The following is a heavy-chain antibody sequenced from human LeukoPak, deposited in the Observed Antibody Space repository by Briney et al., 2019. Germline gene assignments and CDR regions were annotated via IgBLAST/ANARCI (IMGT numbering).Heavy chain of an antibody. J-gene: IGHJ4*02. V-gene: IGHV5-51*01. Sequence: GESLKISCKGSGYRFSNYWIGWVRQMPGKGLEWMATVNPGDSDTRYSPSLQGQVTISADKSINTAYLQWSSLKASDTAIYYCARQAAKAGPPIDYWGQGTQVTVSS. CDR3: ARQAAKAGPPIDY. CDR1: GYRFSNYW. D-gene: IGHD6-25*01. CDR2: VNPGDSDT.